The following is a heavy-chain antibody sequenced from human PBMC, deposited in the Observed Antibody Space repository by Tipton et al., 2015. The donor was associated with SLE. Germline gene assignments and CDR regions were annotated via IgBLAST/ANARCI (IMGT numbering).Heavy chain of an antibody. V-gene: IGHV4-59*11. CDR2: IYYSGST. J-gene: IGHJ4*02. D-gene: IGHD6-6*01. CDR3: ARGRGIIAARQWGYFDY. CDR1: GGSISSHY. Sequence: TLSLTCTVSGGSISSHYWSWIRQPPGKGLEWIGYIYYSGSTNYNPSLKSRVTISVDTSKNQFSLKLSSVTAADTAVYYCARGRGIIAARQWGYFDYWGQGTLVTVSS.